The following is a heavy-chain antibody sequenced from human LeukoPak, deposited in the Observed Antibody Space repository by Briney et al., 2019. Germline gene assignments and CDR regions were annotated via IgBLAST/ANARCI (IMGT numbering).Heavy chain of an antibody. V-gene: IGHV4-59*08. CDR2: VYYSGST. CDR3: ARHGGGTYLQY. J-gene: IGHJ4*02. Sequence: SETLSLTCTVSGGSISSYYWSWIRQPPGRGLEWIGNVYYSGSTNYNSSLKSRVTISVDTSKNQFSLNLRSVTAADTAVYYCARHGGGTYLQYWGQGALVIVSA. D-gene: IGHD1-26*01. CDR1: GGSISSYY.